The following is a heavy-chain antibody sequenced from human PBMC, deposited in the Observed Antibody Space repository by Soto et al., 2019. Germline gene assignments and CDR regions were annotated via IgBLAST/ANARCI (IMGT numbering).Heavy chain of an antibody. CDR3: AKEGFSDDFWSGFSVPDYYYGMDV. CDR2: ISGSGGST. V-gene: IGHV3-23*01. D-gene: IGHD3-3*01. J-gene: IGHJ6*02. CDR1: GFTFSSYA. Sequence: PGGSLRLSCAASGFTFSSYAMSWVRQAPGKGLEWVSAISGSGGSTYYADTVKGRFTISRDNSKNTLYLQMNSLRAEDTAVYYCAKEGFSDDFWSGFSVPDYYYGMDVWGQGTTVTVSS.